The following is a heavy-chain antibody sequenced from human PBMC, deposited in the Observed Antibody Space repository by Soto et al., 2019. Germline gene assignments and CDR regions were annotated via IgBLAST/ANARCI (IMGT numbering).Heavy chain of an antibody. Sequence: SETLSLTCAVYGGSFSGYYWSWIRQPPGKGLEWIGEINHSGSTNYNPSLKSRVTISVDTSKNQFSLKLSSVTAADTAVYYCARGTRGSSGVYYYYYGMDVWGQGTTVTVSS. CDR1: GGSFSGYY. D-gene: IGHD6-6*01. J-gene: IGHJ6*02. CDR3: ARGTRGSSGVYYYYYGMDV. CDR2: INHSGST. V-gene: IGHV4-34*01.